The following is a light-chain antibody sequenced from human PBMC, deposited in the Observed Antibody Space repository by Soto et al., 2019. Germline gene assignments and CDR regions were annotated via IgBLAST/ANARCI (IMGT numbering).Light chain of an antibody. CDR2: EVS. CDR3: SSYSGRNTMV. Sequence: QSALTQPPSASGSPGQSVTISCTGTSSDVGGYNYVSWYQQHQGKVPKLMIYEVSKRPSGGPDRFSGSKSGNTASLTVSGLQYEDEADYYCSSYSGRNTMVFGGGTKVTVL. CDR1: SSDVGGYNY. V-gene: IGLV2-8*01. J-gene: IGLJ2*01.